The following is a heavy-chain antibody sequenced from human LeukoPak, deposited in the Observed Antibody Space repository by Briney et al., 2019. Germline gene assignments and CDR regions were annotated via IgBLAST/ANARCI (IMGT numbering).Heavy chain of an antibody. CDR3: AREGRYYYYYMDV. CDR1: GGTFSSYA. D-gene: IGHD2-15*01. J-gene: IGHJ6*03. Sequence: SVKVSCKASGGTFSSYAISWARQAPGQGLEWMGGIIPIFGTANYAQKFQGRVTITADESTSTAYMELSSLRSEDTAVYYCAREGRYYYYYMDVWGKGTTVTVSS. V-gene: IGHV1-69*01. CDR2: IIPIFGTA.